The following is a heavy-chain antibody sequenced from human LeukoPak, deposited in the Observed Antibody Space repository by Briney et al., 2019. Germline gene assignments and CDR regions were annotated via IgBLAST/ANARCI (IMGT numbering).Heavy chain of an antibody. CDR3: ARVYDSSGWGGFDI. CDR2: IIPIFGTA. J-gene: IGHJ3*02. V-gene: IGHV1-69*01. D-gene: IGHD3-22*01. CDR1: GGTFSSYA. Sequence: GSSVKVSCKASGGTFSSYAISWVRQAPGQGLEWMGGIIPIFGTANYAQKFQGRVTITADESPSTAYMELSSLRSEDTAVYYCARVYDSSGWGGFDIWGQGTMVTVSS.